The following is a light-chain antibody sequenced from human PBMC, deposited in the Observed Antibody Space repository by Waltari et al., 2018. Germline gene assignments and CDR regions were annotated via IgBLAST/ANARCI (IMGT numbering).Light chain of an antibody. J-gene: IGKJ1*01. CDR1: QSVGRT. V-gene: IGKV3-20*01. Sequence: ELVLTQSPGTLSFSPGQRATLSCTASQSVGRTLAWYQQKPGQAPRLLIYAPSNRATGIPDRFSGSGSGTDFSLTISRLEPEDFAVYYCQHYVRLPATFGQGTKVAIK. CDR2: APS. CDR3: QHYVRLPAT.